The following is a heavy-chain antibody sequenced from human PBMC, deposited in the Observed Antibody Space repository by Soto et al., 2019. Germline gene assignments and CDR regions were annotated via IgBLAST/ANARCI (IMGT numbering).Heavy chain of an antibody. CDR1: GFTFTRYS. V-gene: IGHV3-21*06. J-gene: IGHJ4*02. Sequence: EVQLVESGGGLVKPGGSLRLSCAASGFTFTRYSMNWVRQAPGKGLEWVSSISSTTNYIYYGDSMKGRFTISRDNAKNSLDLEMNSLSAEDTAAYYCARESADLTSNCDYWGQGTLVPVSS. CDR2: ISSTTNYI. CDR3: ARESADLTSNCDY.